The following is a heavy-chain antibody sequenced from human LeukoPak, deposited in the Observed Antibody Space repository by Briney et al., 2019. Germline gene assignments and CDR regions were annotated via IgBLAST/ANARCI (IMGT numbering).Heavy chain of an antibody. D-gene: IGHD2-15*01. V-gene: IGHV1-8*01. J-gene: IGHJ5*02. CDR2: MNPNSGNT. CDR3: AREQYCSGGSCYWFDP. CDR1: GYTFTSYD. Sequence: ASVKVSCKASGYTFTSYDINWERQATGQGLEWMGWMNPNSGNTGYAQKFQGRVTMTRNTSISTAYMELSSLRSEDTAVYYCAREQYCSGGSCYWFDPWGQGTLVTVSS.